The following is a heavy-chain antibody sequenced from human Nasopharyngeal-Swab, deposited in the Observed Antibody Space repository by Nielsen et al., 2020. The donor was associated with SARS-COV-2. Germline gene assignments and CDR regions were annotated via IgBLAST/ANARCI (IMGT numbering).Heavy chain of an antibody. V-gene: IGHV4-59*01. CDR2: IYYSGST. Sequence: WIRQPPGKGLEWIGYIYYSGSTNYNPSLKSRDTISVDTSKNQFSLKLSSVTAADTAVYYCARARLRFYYYYYMDVWGKGTTVTVSS. D-gene: IGHD5-12*01. J-gene: IGHJ6*03. CDR3: ARARLRFYYYYYMDV.